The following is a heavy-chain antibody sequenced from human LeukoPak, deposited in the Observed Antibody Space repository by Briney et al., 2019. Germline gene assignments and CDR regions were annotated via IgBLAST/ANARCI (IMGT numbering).Heavy chain of an antibody. CDR2: IYHSGSP. V-gene: IGHV4-38-2*01. CDR1: GYSISSASY. Sequence: SETLSLTCAVSGYSISSASYWGWIRQPPGKGLEWIGNIYHSGSPYYNPSLKSRVTISVDTSKNQFSLKLSPVTAADTAVYYCARPISSQGYFGVVIDWGQGTLVTVSS. J-gene: IGHJ4*02. D-gene: IGHD3-3*01. CDR3: ARPISSQGYFGVVID.